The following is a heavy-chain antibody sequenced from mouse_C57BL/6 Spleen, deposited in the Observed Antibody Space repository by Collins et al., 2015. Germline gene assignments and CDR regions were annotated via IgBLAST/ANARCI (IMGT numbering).Heavy chain of an antibody. V-gene: IGHV7-3*02. Sequence: EVKLVESGGGLVQPGGSLRLSCATSGFTFTDYYMSWVRQPPGKALEWLGFIRNKANGYTTEYSASVKGRFTISRDNSQSILYLQMNTLRAEDSATYYCARDNGISRTARARFFDYWGQGTTLTVSS. D-gene: IGHD3-2*01. CDR2: IRNKANGYTT. J-gene: IGHJ2*01. CDR1: GFTFTDYY. CDR3: ARDNGISRTARARFFDY.